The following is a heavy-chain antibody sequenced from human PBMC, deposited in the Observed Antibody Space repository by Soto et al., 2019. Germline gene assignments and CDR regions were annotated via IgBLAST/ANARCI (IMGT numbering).Heavy chain of an antibody. CDR2: ISYDGSNK. J-gene: IGHJ4*02. CDR1: GFTFSNYA. Sequence: QVQLVESGGGVVQPGRSLRLSCAASGFTFSNYAMHWVRQAPGKGLEWVAVISYDGSNKYYADSVKGRFTISRDNSKTTLFLQMNSLRAEDTAVYYCARAPAYYYDSSGYSVPFGYWGQGTLVTVSS. D-gene: IGHD3-22*01. CDR3: ARAPAYYYDSSGYSVPFGY. V-gene: IGHV3-30-3*01.